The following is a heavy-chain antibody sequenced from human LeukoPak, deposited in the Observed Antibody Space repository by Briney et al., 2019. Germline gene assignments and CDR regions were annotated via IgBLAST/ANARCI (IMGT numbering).Heavy chain of an antibody. D-gene: IGHD3-22*01. CDR1: GFTFSSYP. CDR2: ISGGGAST. CDR3: AKGGYYYDSSGYQGDDAFDI. J-gene: IGHJ3*02. Sequence: PGGSLRLSCAASGFTFSSYPMSWVRQAPGKGLQWVSAISGGGASTYYADSVKGRFTISRDNSKNTLYLQMNSLRAEDTAVYYCAKGGYYYDSSGYQGDDAFDIWGQGTMVTVSS. V-gene: IGHV3-23*01.